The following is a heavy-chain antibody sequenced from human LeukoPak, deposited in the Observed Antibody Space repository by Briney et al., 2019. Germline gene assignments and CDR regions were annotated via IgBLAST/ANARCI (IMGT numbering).Heavy chain of an antibody. Sequence: PSETLSFTCTVSGGSISSYYWSWIRQPAGKGLEWIGRIYTSGSTNYNPSLKSRVTMSVDTSKNQFSLKLSSVTAADTAVYYCARDAGIAAAVGGVSWFDPWGQGTLVTVSS. V-gene: IGHV4-4*07. CDR3: ARDAGIAAAVGGVSWFDP. D-gene: IGHD6-13*01. CDR1: GGSISSYY. J-gene: IGHJ5*02. CDR2: IYTSGST.